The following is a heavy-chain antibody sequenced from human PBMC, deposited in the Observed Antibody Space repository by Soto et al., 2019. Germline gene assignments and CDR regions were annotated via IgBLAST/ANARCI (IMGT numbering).Heavy chain of an antibody. CDR1: GGSISSGGYY. D-gene: IGHD3-16*01. CDR2: IYYSGNT. Sequence: PSETLSLTCTVSGGSISSGGYYWSWIRQPPGKGLEWIGHIYYSGNTDYNPSLKSRLAISIDTSKNQFSLKLSSVTAADTAVYFCAREGGESSDGLYYFDSWGQGSLVTVS. V-gene: IGHV4-30-4*08. CDR3: AREGGESSDGLYYFDS. J-gene: IGHJ4*02.